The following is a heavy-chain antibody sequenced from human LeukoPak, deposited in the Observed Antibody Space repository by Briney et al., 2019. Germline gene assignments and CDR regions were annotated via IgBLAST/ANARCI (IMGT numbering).Heavy chain of an antibody. D-gene: IGHD2-2*01. CDR2: IYHSGNT. CDR3: ALQPARRLSWFDP. CDR1: GYSISSGYY. J-gene: IGHJ5*02. Sequence: PSDTLSLTCTVSGYSISSGYYWGWIRQPPGKGLEWIANIYHSGNTYYNPSLKSRVTISVDTSRNQFSLKLSSVTAADTAVYYCALQPARRLSWFDPWGQGTLVTVSS. V-gene: IGHV4-38-2*02.